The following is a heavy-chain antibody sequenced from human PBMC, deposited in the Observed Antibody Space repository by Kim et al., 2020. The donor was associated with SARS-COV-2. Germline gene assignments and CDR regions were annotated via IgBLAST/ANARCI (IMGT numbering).Heavy chain of an antibody. J-gene: IGHJ6*02. D-gene: IGHD3-10*01. V-gene: IGHV3-33*08. CDR1: GFTFSSCA. CDR2: IWYDGSNK. CDR3: AGTMVRGVIITGYYYYDIDL. Sequence: GGSLRLSCAASGFTFSSCAIHWVRQAPGKGLEWVAVIWYDGSNKYYADSVKGRFTISRDNSKNTLYLQLNSLRAEDTAVYYCAGTMVRGVIITGYYYYDIDLWGPGSTLPRSS.